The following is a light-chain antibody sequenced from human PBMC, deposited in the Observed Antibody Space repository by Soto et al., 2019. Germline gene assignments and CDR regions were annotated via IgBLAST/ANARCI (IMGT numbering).Light chain of an antibody. J-gene: IGLJ2*01. CDR2: DVS. V-gene: IGLV2-14*01. Sequence: QSALTQPASVSGSPGQSIIISCTGTSSDVGGYNYVSWYQQHPGKAPKLMIYDVSNRPSGVSNRFSGSKSGNTAALTISGLQAEDEADYYCSSYTSSSTLLFGGGTKLTVL. CDR1: SSDVGGYNY. CDR3: SSYTSSSTLL.